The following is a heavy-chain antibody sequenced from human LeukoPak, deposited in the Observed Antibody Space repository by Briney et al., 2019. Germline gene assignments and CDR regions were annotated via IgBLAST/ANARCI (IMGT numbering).Heavy chain of an antibody. CDR2: ISWNSGSI. J-gene: IGHJ4*02. D-gene: IGHD6-19*01. CDR3: AKDMEGAVAGTFDY. CDR1: GFTFDDYA. V-gene: IGHV3-9*01. Sequence: GGSLRLSCAASGFTFDDYAMHWVRQAPGKGLEGVSGISWNSGSIGYADSVKGRFTISRDNAKNSLYLQMNSLRAEDTALYYCAKDMEGAVAGTFDYWGQGTLVTVSS.